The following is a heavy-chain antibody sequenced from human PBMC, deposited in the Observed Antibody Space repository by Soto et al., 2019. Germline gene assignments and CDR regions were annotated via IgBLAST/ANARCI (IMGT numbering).Heavy chain of an antibody. CDR3: ARLRFLEWLLSEQYYMDV. CDR2: TYYSGST. D-gene: IGHD3-3*01. J-gene: IGHJ6*03. CDR1: GGSISSYY. Sequence: PSETLSLTCTVSGGSISSYYWSWIRQPPGKGLEWIGYTYYSGSTNYNPSLKSRVTISVDTSKNQFSLKLSSVTAADTAVYYCARLRFLEWLLSEQYYMDVWGKGTTVTVSS. V-gene: IGHV4-59*01.